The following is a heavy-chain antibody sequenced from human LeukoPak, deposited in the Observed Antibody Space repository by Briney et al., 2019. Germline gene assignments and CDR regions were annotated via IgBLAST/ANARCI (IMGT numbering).Heavy chain of an antibody. CDR2: VNHSGST. Sequence: SETLSLTCTVSGDSISNYYWSWIRQPAGKGLEWIGEVNHSGSTNYNPSLKSRFTISVDTSKNQFSLKFTSVTAADTAVYYCARDPKWAFGGLNGGDFDYWXQGTLVTVSS. D-gene: IGHD3-16*01. CDR1: GDSISNYY. J-gene: IGHJ4*02. V-gene: IGHV4-34*01. CDR3: ARDPKWAFGGLNGGDFDY.